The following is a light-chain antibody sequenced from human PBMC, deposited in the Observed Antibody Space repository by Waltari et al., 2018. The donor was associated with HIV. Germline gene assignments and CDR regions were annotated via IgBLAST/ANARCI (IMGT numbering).Light chain of an antibody. CDR3: QQRTTWPPGLT. J-gene: IGKJ4*01. CDR1: ESVSRY. CDR2: DAS. V-gene: IGKV3-11*01. Sequence: EIVLTQSPATLSLSPGEGATLSCRASESVSRYVAWYQQKPGQPPRLLIYDASNRASGVPARCRGSGSGTDFTLTISRLEPEDFAVYYCQQRTTWPPGLTFGGGTKVEI.